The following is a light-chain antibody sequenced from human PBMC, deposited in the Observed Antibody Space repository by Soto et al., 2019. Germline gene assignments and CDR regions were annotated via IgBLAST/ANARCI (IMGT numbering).Light chain of an antibody. Sequence: EIVLTQSPATLSLSPGERATLSCRASQSVGTYFAWYQQKPGQAPRLLIHDSSNRATAIPASFSGSESWTELNLILVRLEHEDFAVHYCQQRSDWPSTYGGGTKVEIK. CDR3: QQRSDWPST. V-gene: IGKV3-11*01. CDR2: DSS. J-gene: IGKJ4*01. CDR1: QSVGTY.